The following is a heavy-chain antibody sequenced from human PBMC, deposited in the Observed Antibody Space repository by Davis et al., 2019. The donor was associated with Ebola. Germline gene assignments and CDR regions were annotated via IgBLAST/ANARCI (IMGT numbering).Heavy chain of an antibody. D-gene: IGHD2-2*01. Sequence: ASVKVSCKASGGTFSSYAISWVRQAPGQGLEWMGWINPNSGGTNYAQKFQGRVTMTRDTSISTAYMELSRLRSDDTAVYYCARGGALGYCSSTSCPRPLDYWGQGTLVTVSS. CDR2: INPNSGGT. V-gene: IGHV1-2*02. J-gene: IGHJ4*02. CDR3: ARGGALGYCSSTSCPRPLDY. CDR1: GGTFSSYA.